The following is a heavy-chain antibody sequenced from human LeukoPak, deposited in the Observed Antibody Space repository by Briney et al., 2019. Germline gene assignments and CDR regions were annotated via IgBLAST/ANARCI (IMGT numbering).Heavy chain of an antibody. CDR3: ARYCSSTSCKAVYYFDY. CDR2: IKQDGSEK. Sequence: PGGSLRLSCAASGFTFSSYWMSWVRQAPGKGLEWVANIKQDGSEKYYVDSVKGRFTVSRDNAKNSLYLQMNSLRAEDTAVYYCARYCSSTSCKAVYYFDYWGQGTLVTVSS. CDR1: GFTFSSYW. D-gene: IGHD2-2*01. J-gene: IGHJ4*02. V-gene: IGHV3-7*01.